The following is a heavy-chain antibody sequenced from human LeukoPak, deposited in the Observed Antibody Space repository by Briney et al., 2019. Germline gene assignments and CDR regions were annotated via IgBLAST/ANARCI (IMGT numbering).Heavy chain of an antibody. CDR3: ARDTRDWYFDL. CDR1: GGTFSSYA. J-gene: IGHJ2*01. CDR2: IIPIFGTA. V-gene: IGHV1-69*01. Sequence: EASVKVSCKASGGTFSSYAISWVRQAPGQGLEWMGGIIPIFGTANYAQKFQGRVTITADESTSTAYMELSSLRSEDTAVYYCARDTRDWYFDLWGRGTLVTVSS.